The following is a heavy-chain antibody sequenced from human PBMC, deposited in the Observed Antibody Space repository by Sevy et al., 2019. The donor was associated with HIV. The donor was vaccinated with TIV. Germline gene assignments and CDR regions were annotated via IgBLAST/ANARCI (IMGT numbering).Heavy chain of an antibody. CDR3: AKSGYRAAVGTD. J-gene: IGHJ4*02. D-gene: IGHD6-13*01. V-gene: IGHV3-23*01. Sequence: GGSLRLSCAAPGFTFSSYAMSWVRQAPGKGLRWVSTITGSGNNTYYADSVKGRFTISRDNSKNIVYLQINSLRAEDTAVYYCAKSGYRAAVGTDWGQGTLVTVSS. CDR2: ITGSGNNT. CDR1: GFTFSSYA.